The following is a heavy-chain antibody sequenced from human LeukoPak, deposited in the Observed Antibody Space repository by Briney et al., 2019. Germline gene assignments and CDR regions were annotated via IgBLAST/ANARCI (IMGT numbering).Heavy chain of an antibody. Sequence: GGSLRLSCAASGFTFSSYAMSWVRQAPGKGLEWVSTISGSGGSTYYADSVKGRFTISRDNSKNTLYLQMNGLRAEDTAVYYCAKDSPVAGTPGIYWGQGTLVTVSS. J-gene: IGHJ4*02. CDR2: ISGSGGST. D-gene: IGHD6-19*01. CDR1: GFTFSSYA. V-gene: IGHV3-23*01. CDR3: AKDSPVAGTPGIY.